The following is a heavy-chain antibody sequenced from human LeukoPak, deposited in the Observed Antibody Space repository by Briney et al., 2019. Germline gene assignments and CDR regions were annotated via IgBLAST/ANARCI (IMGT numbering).Heavy chain of an antibody. J-gene: IGHJ4*02. D-gene: IGHD3-16*01. Sequence: PSETLSLTCTVSGGSISSGGYYWSWIRQPPGKGLEWIGYIYHSGSTYYNPSLKSRVTISVDRSKNQFSLKLSSVTAADTAVYYCTRGAGWLIDYWGQGILVTVSS. CDR1: GGSISSGGYY. CDR3: TRGAGWLIDY. CDR2: IYHSGST. V-gene: IGHV4-30-2*01.